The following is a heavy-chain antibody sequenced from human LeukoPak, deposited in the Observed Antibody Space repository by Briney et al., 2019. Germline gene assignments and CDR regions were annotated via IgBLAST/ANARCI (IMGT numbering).Heavy chain of an antibody. V-gene: IGHV3-23*01. Sequence: GGSLRLSCAASGFTCSSYAMSWVRQAPGKGLEWVSAISGSGGSTYYADSVKGRFTISRDNSKNTLYLQMNSLRAEDTAVYYCAKAKTPYCSSTSCYTGGFDYWGQGTLVTVFS. D-gene: IGHD2-2*01. CDR1: GFTCSSYA. J-gene: IGHJ4*02. CDR3: AKAKTPYCSSTSCYTGGFDY. CDR2: ISGSGGST.